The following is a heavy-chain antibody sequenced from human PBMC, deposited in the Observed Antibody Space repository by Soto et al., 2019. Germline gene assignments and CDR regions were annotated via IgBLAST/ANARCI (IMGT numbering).Heavy chain of an antibody. V-gene: IGHV3-66*01. CDR3: AKESKDIVLFRDASGMDV. D-gene: IGHD2-15*01. Sequence: EVQLVESGGDLVQPGGSLRLSCTPSGFTVSGNFISWVRQAPGEGLEWVSVTDDRGYTYYAASVKGRLTVSRDNSKNTLYLQMNSLRAEDTAVYFCAKESKDIVLFRDASGMDVWGRGTTVIVSS. CDR1: GFTVSGNF. J-gene: IGHJ6*02. CDR2: TDDRGYT.